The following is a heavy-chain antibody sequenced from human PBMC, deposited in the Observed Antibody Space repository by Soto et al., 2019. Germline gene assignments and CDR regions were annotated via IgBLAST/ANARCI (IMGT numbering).Heavy chain of an antibody. CDR2: ISYDGSNK. Sequence: TGGSLRLSCAASGFTFSSYAMHWVRQAPGKGLEWVAVISYDGSNKYYADSVKGRFTISRDNSKNTLYLQMSSLRAEDTAVYYCARDRGPLDSSGYYVGPYYWGQGTLVTVSS. D-gene: IGHD3-22*01. J-gene: IGHJ4*02. V-gene: IGHV3-30-3*01. CDR3: ARDRGPLDSSGYYVGPYY. CDR1: GFTFSSYA.